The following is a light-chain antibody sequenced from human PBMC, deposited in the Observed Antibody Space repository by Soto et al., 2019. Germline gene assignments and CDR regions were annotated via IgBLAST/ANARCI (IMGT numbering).Light chain of an antibody. J-gene: IGLJ1*01. CDR3: KSYAGSNTYV. V-gene: IGLV2-8*01. CDR2: EVV. CDR1: GNDIGAYEF. Sequence: QSVLTQPPSASGSPGQSVTISCTGTGNDIGAYEFVSWYQHHPGKAPKLIIYEVVQRPSGVPDRFSGSKSGNTASLTVSGLQAADEADYYCKSYAGSNTYVFGTGTKV.